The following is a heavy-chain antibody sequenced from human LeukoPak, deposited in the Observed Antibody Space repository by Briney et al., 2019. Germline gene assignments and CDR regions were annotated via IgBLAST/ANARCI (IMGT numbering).Heavy chain of an antibody. V-gene: IGHV1-69*05. D-gene: IGHD4/OR15-4a*01. CDR3: ARELVLRDSDAFDI. CDR2: IIPIFGTA. J-gene: IGHJ3*02. Sequence: SVKVSCKASGGTFSSYAISWVRQAPGQGLEWMGGIIPIFGTANYAQKFQGRVTITTDESTSTAYMELSSLRSEDTAVYYCARELVLRDSDAFDIWGQGTMVTVSS. CDR1: GGTFSSYA.